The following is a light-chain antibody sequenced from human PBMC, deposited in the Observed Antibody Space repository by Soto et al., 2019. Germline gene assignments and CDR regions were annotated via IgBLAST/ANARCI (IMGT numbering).Light chain of an antibody. J-gene: IGKJ4*01. V-gene: IGKV1D-12*01. Sequence: DIQITQSPSSFSSSIPETFTITCRASQDISTLLAWYQQKPGKAPKLLIYGASTLESGVPSRFSGRGSGTDFTLTISSLQPEDFATYFCQQADSFPLTFGGGTK. CDR1: QDISTL. CDR3: QQADSFPLT. CDR2: GAS.